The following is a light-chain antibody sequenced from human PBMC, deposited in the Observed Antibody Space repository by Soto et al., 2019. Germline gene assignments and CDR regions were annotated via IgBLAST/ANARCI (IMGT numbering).Light chain of an antibody. CDR2: DAF. CDR3: QQRSKLFT. Sequence: EIVLTQSPATLSLSPGERATLSCRASPSVGDYLAWYQQKPGQAPRLLIYDAFNRATGIPARFSGSGSGTDFTLTISSLEPEDSAVYYCQQRSKLFTFGPGTKVDIK. V-gene: IGKV3-11*01. CDR1: PSVGDY. J-gene: IGKJ3*01.